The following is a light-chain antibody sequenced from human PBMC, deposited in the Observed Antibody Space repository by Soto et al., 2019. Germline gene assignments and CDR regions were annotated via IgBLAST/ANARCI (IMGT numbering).Light chain of an antibody. CDR2: GTS. Sequence: ETVMTQSPATLSVSPGERATLSCRASQSVSTNLAWYQQKPGQAPRLLIYGTSTRATGIPARFSGSGSGTEFTLTISSLQSEDFSVYYCQQYKNWPLTFAGGTRVEIK. CDR1: QSVSTN. J-gene: IGKJ4*01. CDR3: QQYKNWPLT. V-gene: IGKV3-15*01.